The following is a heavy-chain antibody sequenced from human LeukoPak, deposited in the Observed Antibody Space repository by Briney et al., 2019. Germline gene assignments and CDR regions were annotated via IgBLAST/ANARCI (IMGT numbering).Heavy chain of an antibody. V-gene: IGHV4-59*11. J-gene: IGHJ4*02. CDR2: INYSGTT. CDR1: GDSFSSHH. CDR3: ARGPEGSGSYMCDY. Sequence: SETLSLTCTVSGDSFSSHHWSWVRQPPGKGLEWIGYINYSGTTKYNPSLKSRVIMSVDTSKDQFSLRLTPVTAADTAVYYCARGPEGSGSYMCDYWGQGTRVTVSS. D-gene: IGHD3-10*01.